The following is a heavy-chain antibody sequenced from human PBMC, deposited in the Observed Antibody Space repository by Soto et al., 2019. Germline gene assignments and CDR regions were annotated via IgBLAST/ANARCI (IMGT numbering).Heavy chain of an antibody. CDR3: ATRITVFGLLIPPFDP. CDR2: INHTGGT. Sequence: SETLSLTCAVYCGSVNGYYWNWIRQPPGKGLGWIGEINHTGGTHYNPSLKSRVTMSVDTSKNQFSLRLSSVTAADTAIYYCATRITVFGLLIPPFDPWGQGTQVTVSS. V-gene: IGHV4-34*01. CDR1: CGSVNGYY. J-gene: IGHJ5*02. D-gene: IGHD3-3*01.